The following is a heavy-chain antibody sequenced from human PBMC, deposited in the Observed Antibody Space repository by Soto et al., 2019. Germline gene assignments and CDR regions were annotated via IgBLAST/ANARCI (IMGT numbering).Heavy chain of an antibody. J-gene: IGHJ4*02. V-gene: IGHV4-4*02. Sequence: PSETLSLTCAVSGGSISSSNWWSWVRQPPGKGLEWIGEIYHSGSTNYNPSLKSRVTISVDKSKNQFSLKLSSVTAADTAVYYCARLGYQLLYAHFDYWGQGTLVTVSS. CDR1: GGSISSSNW. D-gene: IGHD2-2*02. CDR2: IYHSGST. CDR3: ARLGYQLLYAHFDY.